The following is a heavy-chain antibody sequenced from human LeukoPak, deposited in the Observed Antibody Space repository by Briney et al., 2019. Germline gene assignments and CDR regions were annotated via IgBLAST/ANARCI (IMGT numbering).Heavy chain of an antibody. D-gene: IGHD2-2*01. CDR1: GFTFSSYA. Sequence: GSLRLSCAASGFTFSSYAMHWVRQAPGKGLEWVAVISYDGSNKYYADSVKGRFTISRDNSKNTLYLQMNSLRAEDTAVYYCARALYCSSTSCYEYYYYGMDVWGKGTTVTVSS. CDR2: ISYDGSNK. V-gene: IGHV3-30*04. J-gene: IGHJ6*04. CDR3: ARALYCSSTSCYEYYYYGMDV.